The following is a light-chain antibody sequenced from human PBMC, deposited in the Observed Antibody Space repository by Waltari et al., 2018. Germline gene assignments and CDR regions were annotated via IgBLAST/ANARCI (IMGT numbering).Light chain of an antibody. J-gene: IGLJ3*02. CDR2: DVT. V-gene: IGLV2-11*01. Sequence: QSALTQPRSVSGSSGQSVTISCSGSRSDVGVYGFISWYQHHPDKAPKRNIYDVTKRPSGVPDRLSGSKSGNTASLTISGLQADDEADYYCSSYTPTSFWVFGGGTKLTVL. CDR3: SSYTPTSFWV. CDR1: RSDVGVYGF.